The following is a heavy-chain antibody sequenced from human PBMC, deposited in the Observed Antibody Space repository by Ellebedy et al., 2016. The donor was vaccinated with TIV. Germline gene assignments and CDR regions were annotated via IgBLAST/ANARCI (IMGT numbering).Heavy chain of an antibody. J-gene: IGHJ6*03. CDR2: ISAYNGNT. Sequence: ASVKVSXXASGYTFTGYYMHWVRQAPGQGLEWMGWISAYNGNTNYAQKFQGRVTMTRDTSISTAYMELSRLRSDDTAVYYCSISPIYYYMDVWGKGTTVTVSS. V-gene: IGHV1-2*02. CDR1: GYTFTGYY. CDR3: SISPIYYYMDV.